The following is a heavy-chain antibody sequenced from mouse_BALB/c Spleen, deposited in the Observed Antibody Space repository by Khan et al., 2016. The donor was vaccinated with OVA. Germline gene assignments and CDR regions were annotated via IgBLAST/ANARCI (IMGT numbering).Heavy chain of an antibody. V-gene: IGHV1-4*01. CDR3: ARDGAYYRNDGWFAY. J-gene: IGHJ3*01. Sequence: QVQLQQSGAELARPGASVKMSCKASGYTFTSYTIHWIKQRPGPGLEWIGFINPSSAYTNYNQTFKDKATLSADKSSTTAYMQLSSLTSDDSAVYYCARDGAYYRNDGWFAYWGQGTLVTVSA. D-gene: IGHD2-14*01. CDR1: GYTFTSYT. CDR2: INPSSAYT.